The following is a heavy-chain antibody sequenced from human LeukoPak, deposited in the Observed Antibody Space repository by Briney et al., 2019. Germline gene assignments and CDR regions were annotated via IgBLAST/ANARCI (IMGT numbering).Heavy chain of an antibody. CDR2: MNPNSGNT. CDR1: GYTFTSYD. Sequence: ASVKVSCKASGYTFTSYDINWVRQATGQGLEWMGWMNPNSGNTDYAQKFQGRVTMTRNTSISIAYMELSSLRSEDTAVYYCARGRRISSGYLPFDYWGQGTLVTVSS. D-gene: IGHD3-22*01. CDR3: ARGRRISSGYLPFDY. V-gene: IGHV1-8*01. J-gene: IGHJ4*02.